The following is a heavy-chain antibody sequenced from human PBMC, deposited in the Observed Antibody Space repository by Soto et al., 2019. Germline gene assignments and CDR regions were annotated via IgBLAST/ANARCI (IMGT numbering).Heavy chain of an antibody. V-gene: IGHV4-30-4*01. CDR2: ISYSGTT. CDR1: GDSIGSINNY. J-gene: IGHJ5*02. CDR3: ARGRGYSYGLDP. D-gene: IGHD5-18*01. Sequence: SVTLSLTCTISGDSIGSINNYWSWVRQPPGEGLEWIGFISYSGTTSYSPSLKSRVAISLDTSKNQFSLSLNFVTAADTAVYYCARGRGYSYGLDPWGQGSLVTVS.